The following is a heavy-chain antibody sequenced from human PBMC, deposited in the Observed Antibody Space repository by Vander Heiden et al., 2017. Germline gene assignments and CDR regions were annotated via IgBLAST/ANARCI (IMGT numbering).Heavy chain of an antibody. Sequence: EVQLVESGGGSVQPGGCLRLSCAATGFTSSSYSMNWVRQAPGKGLEWVSYISSSSSTIYYADSVKGRFTISRDNAKNSMYLQMSSMRDEDTAGYYCARDCYDSSGYYFYWGQGTLVTVSS. CDR1: GFTSSSYS. CDR3: ARDCYDSSGYYFY. CDR2: ISSSSSTI. D-gene: IGHD3-22*01. V-gene: IGHV3-48*02. J-gene: IGHJ4*02.